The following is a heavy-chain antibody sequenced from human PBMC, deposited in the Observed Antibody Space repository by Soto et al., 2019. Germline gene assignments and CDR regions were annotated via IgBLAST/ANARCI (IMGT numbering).Heavy chain of an antibody. V-gene: IGHV3-33*06. Sequence: GGALRLSWVASGFFLRDFGMHWGRQAPGKGLEWVSAIWYDGSNTYQGESVKGRFTMSRDISKNTLYLQMDSLRPEDTAVYYCAKAMAETWDPFDYWGHGTLGNVSS. CDR1: GFFLRDFG. CDR3: AKAMAETWDPFDY. J-gene: IGHJ4*01. CDR2: IWYDGSNT. D-gene: IGHD1-26*01.